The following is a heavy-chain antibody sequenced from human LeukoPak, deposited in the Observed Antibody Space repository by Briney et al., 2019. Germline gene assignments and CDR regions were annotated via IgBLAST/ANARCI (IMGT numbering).Heavy chain of an antibody. CDR3: ARVPPYCSSTSCSGGGPFDY. Sequence: GASVKVSCKASGYTFTSYAMHWVRQAPGQRLEWMGWINAGNGNTKYSQKFQGRVTITRDTSASTAYMELSSLRSEDTAVYYCARVPPYCSSTSCSGGGPFDYWGQGTLVTVSS. V-gene: IGHV1-3*01. D-gene: IGHD2-2*01. J-gene: IGHJ4*02. CDR2: INAGNGNT. CDR1: GYTFTSYA.